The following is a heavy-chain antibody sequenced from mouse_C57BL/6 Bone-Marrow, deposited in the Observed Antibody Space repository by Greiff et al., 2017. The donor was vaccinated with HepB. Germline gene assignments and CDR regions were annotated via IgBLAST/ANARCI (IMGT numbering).Heavy chain of an antibody. CDR1: GYTFTSYW. CDR2: IHPSDSDT. CDR3: AIGGCLDY. Sequence: QVHVKQPGAELVKPGASVKVSCKASGYTFTSYWMHWVKQRPGQGLEWIGRIHPSDSDTNYNQKFKGKATLTVDNSSSTAYMQLSSLTSEDSAVYYCAIGGCLDYWGQGTTLTVSS. J-gene: IGHJ2*01. V-gene: IGHV1-74*01.